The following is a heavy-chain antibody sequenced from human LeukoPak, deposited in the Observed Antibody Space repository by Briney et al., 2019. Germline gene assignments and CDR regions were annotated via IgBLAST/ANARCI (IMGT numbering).Heavy chain of an antibody. CDR2: ISSSSSYI. CDR1: GFTFSSYS. D-gene: IGHD4-17*01. J-gene: IGHJ4*02. Sequence: KTGGSLRLSCAASGFTFSSYSMNWVRQARGKGLEWVSSISSSSSYIYYADSVKGRFTISRDNAKNSLYLQMNSLRAEDTAVYYCARVYGDYTYYFDYWGQGTLVTVSS. CDR3: ARVYGDYTYYFDY. V-gene: IGHV3-21*01.